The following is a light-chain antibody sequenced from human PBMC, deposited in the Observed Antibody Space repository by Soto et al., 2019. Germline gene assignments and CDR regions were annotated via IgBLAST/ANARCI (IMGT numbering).Light chain of an antibody. J-gene: IGKJ1*01. Sequence: EIVLTQSPATLSLSPWERATLSCRASQSVSSYLAWYQQKPGQAPRLLMYGASSRATGIPDRFSGSGSGTDFTLTITRLEPEDFAVYYCQQYASSRTFGQGTKVDI. CDR3: QQYASSRT. V-gene: IGKV3-20*01. CDR1: QSVSSY. CDR2: GAS.